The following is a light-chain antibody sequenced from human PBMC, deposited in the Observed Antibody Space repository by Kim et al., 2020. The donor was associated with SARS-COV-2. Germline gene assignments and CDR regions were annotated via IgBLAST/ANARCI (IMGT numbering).Light chain of an antibody. Sequence: SACVGDSLPIFCRASQSISCYLHGSPQTRGRAPKLLIYAASSLQSGVPSMFSGCGSGTDFTLPISSLQPEDFATYYCQQSYSTPRTFGQGTDLEL. CDR3: QQSYSTPRT. J-gene: IGKJ2*01. V-gene: IGKV1-39*01. CDR1: QSISCY. CDR2: AAS.